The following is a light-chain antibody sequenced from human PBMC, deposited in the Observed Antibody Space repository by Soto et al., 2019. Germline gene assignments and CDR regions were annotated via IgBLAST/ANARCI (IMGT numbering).Light chain of an antibody. J-gene: IGLJ2*01. CDR2: YVT. Sequence: QSALTQPASVSGSPGQSITISCTGSSSDVGGYDYVSWYQQHPGKAPLLLIYYVTNRPSGVSTRFSGSKSCNTASLTISGLQPEDESDYYCSSFTTSSTLVFAGGTQLTVL. CDR1: SSDVGGYDY. V-gene: IGLV2-14*03. CDR3: SSFTTSSTLV.